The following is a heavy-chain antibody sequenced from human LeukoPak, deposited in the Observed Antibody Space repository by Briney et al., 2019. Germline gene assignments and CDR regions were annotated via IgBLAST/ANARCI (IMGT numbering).Heavy chain of an antibody. CDR3: AIDTNNYYGSGSFDY. Sequence: GESLKISCKGSGYSFTSYWIGWVRQMPGKGLEWMGIIYPGDSDTRYSPSFQGQVTISADKSISTAYLQWSSPKASDTAMYYCAIDTNNYYGSGSFDYWGQGTLVTVSS. V-gene: IGHV5-51*01. D-gene: IGHD3-10*01. CDR1: GYSFTSYW. J-gene: IGHJ4*02. CDR2: IYPGDSDT.